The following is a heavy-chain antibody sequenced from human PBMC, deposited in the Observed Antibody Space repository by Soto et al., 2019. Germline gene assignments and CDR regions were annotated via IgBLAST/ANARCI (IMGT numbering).Heavy chain of an antibody. Sequence: EVQLVESGGGLVQPGGSLRLSCAASGFTFSSYEMNWVRQAPGKGLEWVSYISSSGSTIYYADSVKGRFTISRDNAKNSLYLQMNSLRAEDTAVYYCARAVRRGSSCWYHYYYYGMDVWGQGTTVTVSS. V-gene: IGHV3-48*03. CDR1: GFTFSSYE. D-gene: IGHD6-13*01. CDR2: ISSSGSTI. J-gene: IGHJ6*02. CDR3: ARAVRRGSSCWYHYYYYGMDV.